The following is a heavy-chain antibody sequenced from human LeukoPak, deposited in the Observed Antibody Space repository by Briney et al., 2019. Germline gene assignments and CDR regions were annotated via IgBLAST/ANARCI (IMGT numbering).Heavy chain of an antibody. J-gene: IGHJ4*02. CDR1: DYSISSAYY. Sequence: SETLSLTCAVSDYSISSAYYWGWIRQPPGKGLEWIGSIYHSGSTDYNPSLKSRVTISVDTSKNQFSLKLSSVTAADTAVYYCARHMGLGYSYGYPYFDYWGQGTMVTVSS. V-gene: IGHV4-38-2*01. CDR3: ARHMGLGYSYGYPYFDY. CDR2: IYHSGST. D-gene: IGHD5-18*01.